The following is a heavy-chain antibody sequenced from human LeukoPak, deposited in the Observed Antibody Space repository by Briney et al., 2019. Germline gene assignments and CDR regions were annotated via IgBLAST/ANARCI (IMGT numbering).Heavy chain of an antibody. Sequence: SETLSLTCTISGGSVSDYYWSWIRQSPGKGLEWIGYIYHTGSTSYSPSLLSRVTISVDTSKNQFSLKLSSVTAADTAVYYCARDAGIYDSSGYRNWFDPWGQGTLVTVSS. J-gene: IGHJ5*02. V-gene: IGHV4-59*02. CDR2: IYHTGST. D-gene: IGHD3-22*01. CDR3: ARDAGIYDSSGYRNWFDP. CDR1: GGSVSDYY.